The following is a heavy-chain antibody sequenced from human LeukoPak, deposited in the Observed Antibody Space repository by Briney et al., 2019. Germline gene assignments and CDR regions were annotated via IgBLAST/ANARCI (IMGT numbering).Heavy chain of an antibody. CDR1: GFTFSSYA. V-gene: IGHV3-30-3*01. J-gene: IGHJ6*02. CDR3: AKDRLDYGDYVGLVDV. D-gene: IGHD4-17*01. Sequence: PGRSLRLSCAASGFTFSSYAMHWVRQAPGKGLEWVAVISYDGSNKYYADSVKGRFTISRDNSKNTLYLQMNSLRAEDTAVYYCAKDRLDYGDYVGLVDVWGQGTTVTVSS. CDR2: ISYDGSNK.